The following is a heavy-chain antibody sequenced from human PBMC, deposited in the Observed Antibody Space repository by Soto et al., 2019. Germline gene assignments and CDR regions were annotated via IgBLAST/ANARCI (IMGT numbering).Heavy chain of an antibody. V-gene: IGHV4-59*01. J-gene: IGHJ4*02. CDR3: ARDVRGYNRDY. D-gene: IGHD5-12*01. CDR1: GGSLSSYY. CDR2: IYYSGST. Sequence: LEEPSPTRTGSGGSLSSYYWGWVRQPPGKGLEWIGYIYYSGSTNYNPSLKSRVTISVDTSKNQFSLKLSSVTAADTAVYYCARDVRGYNRDYWGQGTLVTVSS.